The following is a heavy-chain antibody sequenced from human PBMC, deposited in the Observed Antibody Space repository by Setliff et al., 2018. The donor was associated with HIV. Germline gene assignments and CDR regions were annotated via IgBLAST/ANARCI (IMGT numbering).Heavy chain of an antibody. CDR2: ITSRSADK. D-gene: IGHD2-8*01. Sequence: KPGGSLRLSCAASGFTFSTFSMSWVRQAPGKGLEWVSSITSRSADKYYADSVRGRFTISRDNARNSLVLQMNSLRADDTAVYYCARVRPLGYCSTGACPPDYWGQGTLVTVSS. V-gene: IGHV3-21*01. CDR1: GFTFSTFS. J-gene: IGHJ4*02. CDR3: ARVRPLGYCSTGACPPDY.